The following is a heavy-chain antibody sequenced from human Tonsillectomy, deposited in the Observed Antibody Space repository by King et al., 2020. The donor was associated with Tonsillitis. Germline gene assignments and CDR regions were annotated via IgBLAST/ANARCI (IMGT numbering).Heavy chain of an antibody. V-gene: IGHV3-21*01. J-gene: IGHJ5*02. CDR2: ISSSSSYI. CDR3: ARDGTERSGNWFDP. Sequence: VQLVESGGGLVKPGGSLRLSCAASGFTFSSYSLNWVRQAPGEGLEWVSSISSSSSYIYYADSVKGRFTISRDNAKNSLYLQMNSLRAEDTAVYYCARDGTERSGNWFDPWGQGTLVTVSS. D-gene: IGHD1-1*01. CDR1: GFTFSSYS.